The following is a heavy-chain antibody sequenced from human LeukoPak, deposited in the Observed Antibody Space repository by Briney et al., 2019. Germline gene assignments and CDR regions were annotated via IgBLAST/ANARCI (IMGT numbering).Heavy chain of an antibody. CDR2: ISGSSDST. V-gene: IGHV3-23*01. J-gene: IGHJ6*03. Sequence: GGSLRLSCAVSEFSFTTDAMSWVRQAPGRGLEGVASISGSSDSTYYADSVKGRFTISRDNPRNTLYLQMNRLRAEDTAVYYCATLYSMDVWGKGTTVTVS. CDR3: ATLYSMDV. CDR1: EFSFTTDA.